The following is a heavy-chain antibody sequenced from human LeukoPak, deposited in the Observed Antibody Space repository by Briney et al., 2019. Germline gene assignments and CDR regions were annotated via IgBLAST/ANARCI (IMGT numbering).Heavy chain of an antibody. Sequence: GGSLRLSSAASGFTFSSHTMNWVRQAPGKGLEWVACVSSNVNKMYYAESVRGRFTISRDNSKNTLYLEMNSLRAEDTAVYYCVKMGYCTGGTCRYLDYWGQGTLVTVSS. CDR1: GFTFSSHT. J-gene: IGHJ4*02. V-gene: IGHV3-21*04. CDR3: VKMGYCTGGTCRYLDY. D-gene: IGHD2-15*01. CDR2: VSSNVNKM.